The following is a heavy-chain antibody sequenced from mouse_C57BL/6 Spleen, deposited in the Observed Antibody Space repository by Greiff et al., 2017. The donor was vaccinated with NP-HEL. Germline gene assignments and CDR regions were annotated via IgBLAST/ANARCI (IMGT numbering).Heavy chain of an antibody. J-gene: IGHJ3*01. Sequence: VQLQQSGAELVRPGASVKLSCTASGFNIKDDYMHWVKQRPEQGLEWIGWIDPENGDTEYASKFQGKATITADTSSNTAYLQLSSLTSEDTAVYYCTLFYYGNSWFAYWGQGTLVTVSA. CDR1: GFNIKDDY. V-gene: IGHV14-4*01. D-gene: IGHD2-1*01. CDR2: IDPENGDT. CDR3: TLFYYGNSWFAY.